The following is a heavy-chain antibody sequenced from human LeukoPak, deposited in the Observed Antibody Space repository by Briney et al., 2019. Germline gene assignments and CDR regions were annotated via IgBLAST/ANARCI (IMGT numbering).Heavy chain of an antibody. CDR1: GYTFTGHY. J-gene: IGHJ4*02. Sequence: ASVKVSCKASGYTFTGHYMHWVRQAPGQGLEWMGWINPDGGGPRYVPKFQGRVTVTRDTSIATAYMELTSLTSDDTAVYYCARDTSGTNSFDNWGQGTLVTVSS. CDR3: ARDTSGTNSFDN. CDR2: INPDGGGP. D-gene: IGHD2-8*01. V-gene: IGHV1-2*02.